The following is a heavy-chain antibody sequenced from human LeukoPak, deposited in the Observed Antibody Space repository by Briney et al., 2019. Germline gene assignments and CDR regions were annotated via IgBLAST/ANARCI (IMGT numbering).Heavy chain of an antibody. CDR2: LYYCGSN. D-gene: IGHD5-18*01. J-gene: IGHJ3*02. CDR3: ARDLSVTTRDDAFEI. CDR1: GGPISRYY. V-gene: IGHV4-59*01. Sequence: SEPLSLTCSVSGGPISRYYWIWMRQPPGKRLEWIGYLYYCGSNNHHLSHKSRVTISVHSSKNQFSLKLSSVTAADTAVYYCARDLSVTTRDDAFEIWGHGAMWTVSS.